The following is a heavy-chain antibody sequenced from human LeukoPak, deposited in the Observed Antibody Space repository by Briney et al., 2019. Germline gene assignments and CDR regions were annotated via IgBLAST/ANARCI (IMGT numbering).Heavy chain of an antibody. V-gene: IGHV3-23*01. CDR1: GFAFSSYW. CDR2: ITGSGGST. J-gene: IGHJ4*02. CDR3: AKKTSYCGGDCYPYYFDH. D-gene: IGHD2-21*02. Sequence: GGSLRLSCEASGFAFSSYWASWVRQAPGKGLEWVSAITGSGGSTYYADSVKGRFTISRDNSKNTVHLQMNSLRADDTAVYYCAKKTSYCGGDCYPYYFDHWGQGTLVTVSS.